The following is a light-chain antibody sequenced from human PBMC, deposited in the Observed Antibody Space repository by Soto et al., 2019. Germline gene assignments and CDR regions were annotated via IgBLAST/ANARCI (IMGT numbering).Light chain of an antibody. CDR3: QQYNSYLIT. CDR2: DAS. CDR1: QSISSW. Sequence: DIQRTQSPSTLSASVGDRSTITCLASQSISSWLAWYQQKPGKAPKLLIYDASSLESGVTSRFSGSGSGTEFTLTISSLQPDDFATYYCQQYNSYLITFGPGTRLEIK. V-gene: IGKV1-5*01. J-gene: IGKJ5*01.